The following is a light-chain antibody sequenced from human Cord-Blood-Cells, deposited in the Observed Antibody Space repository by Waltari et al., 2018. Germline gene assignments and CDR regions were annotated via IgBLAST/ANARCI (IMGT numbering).Light chain of an antibody. CDR2: GAS. V-gene: IGKV3-15*01. Sequence: EIVMTQSPATLSVSPGERATLSCRASQGVSSNLAWYQQKPGQAPRLLIYGASTRATGIPARFSGSGSGTEFTLTISSLQSEDFAVYYCQQYNNWPPYTFGQGTKLVIK. J-gene: IGKJ2*01. CDR3: QQYNNWPPYT. CDR1: QGVSSN.